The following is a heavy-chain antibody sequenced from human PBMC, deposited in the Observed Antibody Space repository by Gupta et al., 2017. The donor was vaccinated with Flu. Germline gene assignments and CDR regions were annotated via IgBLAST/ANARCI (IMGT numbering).Heavy chain of an antibody. CDR3: AKDGSGWSEAWYFDR. J-gene: IGHJ2*01. CDR2: ISYDESNE. V-gene: IGHV3-30*18. CDR1: GFAFISYG. D-gene: IGHD6-19*01. Sequence: QVQLVESGGGVVQPGRSLRLSCTASGFAFISYGMHWVRQAPGKGLEWVALISYDESNEYYGDAVKGRFTISRDKSKKTLYLQMNSLRAEDTAVYYCAKDGSGWSEAWYFDRWGRGALVTVSS.